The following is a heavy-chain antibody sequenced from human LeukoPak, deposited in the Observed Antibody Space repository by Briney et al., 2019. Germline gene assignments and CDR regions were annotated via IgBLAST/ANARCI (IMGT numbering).Heavy chain of an antibody. CDR1: GGSIRSSGYY. V-gene: IGHV4-39*01. CDR3: ARRDFDSSGYLSFYFDY. J-gene: IGHJ4*02. D-gene: IGHD3-22*01. Sequence: SETLSLTXAVSGGSIRSSGYYWGWIRQPPGNGLEWIGSIYYSGSTYYNPSLKSRVTISVDASKNQFSLNLSSVTAADSAVYYCARRDFDSSGYLSFYFDYWGQGTLVTVSS. CDR2: IYYSGST.